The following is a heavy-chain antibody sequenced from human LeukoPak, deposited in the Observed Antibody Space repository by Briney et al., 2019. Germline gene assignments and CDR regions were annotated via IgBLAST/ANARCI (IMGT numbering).Heavy chain of an antibody. CDR2: ISGSGGST. D-gene: IGHD2-15*01. CDR1: GFTFSRYG. CDR3: AKLGPSRYCSGGSCYSSLSDAFDI. J-gene: IGHJ3*02. Sequence: GGSLRLSCAASGFTFSRYGMHWVRQAPGKGLEWVSAISGSGGSTYYADSVKGRFTISRDNSKNTLYLQMNSLSAEDTAVYYCAKLGPSRYCSGGSCYSSLSDAFDIWGQGTMVTVSS. V-gene: IGHV3-23*01.